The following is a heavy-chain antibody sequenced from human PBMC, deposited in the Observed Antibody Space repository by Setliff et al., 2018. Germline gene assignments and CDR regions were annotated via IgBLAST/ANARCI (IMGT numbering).Heavy chain of an antibody. Sequence: QPGGSLRLSCAASGFTFSNNWIHWLRQPPGKGLEWVSRIDNDGGITHYADSVKGRFTISRDNAKDTLHLQMNSLRVEDTAIYYCVRLYPFDIWGRGTMVTVSS. CDR2: IDNDGGIT. D-gene: IGHD2-15*01. J-gene: IGHJ3*02. CDR3: VRLYPFDI. V-gene: IGHV3-74*01. CDR1: GFTFSNNW.